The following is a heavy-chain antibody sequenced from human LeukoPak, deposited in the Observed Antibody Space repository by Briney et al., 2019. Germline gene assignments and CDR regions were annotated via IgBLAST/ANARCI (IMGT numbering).Heavy chain of an antibody. V-gene: IGHV3-64*05. CDR3: VRGYSFGPYGMDV. D-gene: IGHD2-15*01. J-gene: IGHJ6*02. CDR2: ISDSGGST. CDR1: GFTFSSYG. Sequence: PGGSLRLSCAASGFTFSSYGMHWVRQAPGKGLEYVSAISDSGGSTYYADSVKGRFAISRDNSKNTLYFQMSSLRAEDTAVYFCVRGYSFGPYGMDVWGQGTTVTVSS.